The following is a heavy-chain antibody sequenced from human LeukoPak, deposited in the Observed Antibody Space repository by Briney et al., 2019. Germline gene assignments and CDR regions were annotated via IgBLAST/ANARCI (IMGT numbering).Heavy chain of an antibody. V-gene: IGHV3-23*01. Sequence: GSLRLSCAAXGFTFXSYAMSRVRQAPGKGLEWVSAISGSGGSTYYADSVKGRFTISRDNSKNTLYLQMNSLRAEDTAVYYCAKVPSSGWYALGYWGQGTLVTVSS. CDR3: AKVPSSGWYALGY. CDR1: GFTFXSYA. D-gene: IGHD6-19*01. CDR2: ISGSGGST. J-gene: IGHJ4*02.